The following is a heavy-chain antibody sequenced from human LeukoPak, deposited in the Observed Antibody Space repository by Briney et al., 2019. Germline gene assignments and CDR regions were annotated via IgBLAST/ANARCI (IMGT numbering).Heavy chain of an antibody. Sequence: SETLSLTCAVYGGSFSGYYWSWIRQPPGKGQEWIGEINHSGSTNYNPSLKSRVTISVDTSKNQFSLKLSSVTAADTAVYYCARGSGVWLRGFIDYWGQGTLVTVCS. CDR2: INHSGST. V-gene: IGHV4-34*01. J-gene: IGHJ4*02. CDR1: GGSFSGYY. D-gene: IGHD5-12*01. CDR3: ARGSGVWLRGFIDY.